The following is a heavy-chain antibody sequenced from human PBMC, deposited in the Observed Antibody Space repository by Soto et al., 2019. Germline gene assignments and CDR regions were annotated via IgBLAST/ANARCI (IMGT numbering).Heavy chain of an antibody. CDR3: TTGYSSGRYYYYGMDV. Sequence: GGSLRLSCAASGFTFSNAWMSWVRQAPGKGLEWVGRIKSKTDGGTTDYAAPVKGRFTISRDDSKNTLYLQMNSLKTEDTAVYYCTTGYSSGRYYYYGMDVWGQGTTVTVS. CDR2: IKSKTDGGTT. CDR1: GFTFSNAW. J-gene: IGHJ6*02. D-gene: IGHD6-19*01. V-gene: IGHV3-15*01.